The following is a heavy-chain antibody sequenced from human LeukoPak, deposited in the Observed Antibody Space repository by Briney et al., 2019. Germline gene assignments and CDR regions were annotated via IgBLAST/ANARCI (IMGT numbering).Heavy chain of an antibody. V-gene: IGHV4-59*01. CDR2: IYYSGST. D-gene: IGHD3-22*01. CDR3: ARERVDSSGYYLDY. J-gene: IGHJ4*02. Sequence: SETLSLTCTVSGGSISSYYWSWIRQPPGKGLEWIGYIYYSGSTNYNPSLKSRVTISVDTSKNQFSLKLSSVTAADTAVYYCARERVDSSGYYLDYWGQGTLVTVSS. CDR1: GGSISSYY.